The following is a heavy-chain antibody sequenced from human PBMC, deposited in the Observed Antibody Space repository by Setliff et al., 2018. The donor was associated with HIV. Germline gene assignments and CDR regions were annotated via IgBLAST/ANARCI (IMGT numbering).Heavy chain of an antibody. J-gene: IGHJ4*02. CDR2: INHRGRT. Sequence: KTSETLSLTCAVYGGSLSGYYWSWIRQAPGKGLEWIGEINHRGRTRYNPSLKSRVTISVETSKNQFSLRVNSVTAADTAVYYCARGLRAVASYYFDYWGQGTLVTVSS. D-gene: IGHD6-19*01. V-gene: IGHV4-34*01. CDR3: ARGLRAVASYYFDY. CDR1: GGSLSGYY.